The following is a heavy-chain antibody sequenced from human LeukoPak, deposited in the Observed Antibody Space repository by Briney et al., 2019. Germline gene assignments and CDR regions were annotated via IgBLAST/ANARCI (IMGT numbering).Heavy chain of an antibody. J-gene: IGHJ4*02. Sequence: VASVKVSCKASGYTFTGYYIHWVRQAPGQGLEWMGWINPNSGGTSYARKFQGRVTMTRDTSISTAYMELSSLTSEDTAVYYCATELRWKDHWGQGTLVTVSS. CDR1: GYTFTGYY. D-gene: IGHD4-23*01. V-gene: IGHV1-2*02. CDR2: INPNSGGT. CDR3: ATELRWKDH.